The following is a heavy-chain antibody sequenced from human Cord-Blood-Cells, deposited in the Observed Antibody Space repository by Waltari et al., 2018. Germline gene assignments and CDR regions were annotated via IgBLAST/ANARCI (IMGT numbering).Heavy chain of an antibody. Sequence: QVQLVESGGGVVQPGRSLRLSCAASGFTFSSYGMHWVRQAPGKGLEGVAVIWYDGSNKYYADSVKGRFTISRDNSKNTLYLQMNSLRAEDTAVYYCARDRSSWYFDYWGQGTLVTVSS. D-gene: IGHD6-13*01. CDR1: GFTFSSYG. J-gene: IGHJ4*02. CDR2: IWYDGSNK. CDR3: ARDRSSWYFDY. V-gene: IGHV3-33*01.